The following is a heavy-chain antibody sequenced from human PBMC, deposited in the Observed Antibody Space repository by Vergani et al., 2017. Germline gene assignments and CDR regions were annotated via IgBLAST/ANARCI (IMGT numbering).Heavy chain of an antibody. CDR1: GFTFSSYA. D-gene: IGHD3-22*01. J-gene: IGHJ6*02. V-gene: IGHV3-30-3*01. CDR3: AKGVESSVYYYYYGVDV. Sequence: QVQLVESGGGVVQPGRSLRLSCAASGFTFSSYAMHWVRQAPGKGLEWVAVISYDGSNKYYADSVKGRFTISRDNSKNTLYLQMNSLRAEDTAVYYCAKGVESSVYYYYYGVDVWGQGTAVTVSS. CDR2: ISYDGSNK.